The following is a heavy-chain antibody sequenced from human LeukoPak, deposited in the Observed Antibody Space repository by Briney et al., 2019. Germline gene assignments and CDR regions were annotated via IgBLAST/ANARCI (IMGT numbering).Heavy chain of an antibody. CDR3: AKERDNEILTGYLDY. CDR2: INAGNGNT. CDR1: GYTFTSYA. Sequence: ASVKVSCKASGYTFTSYAMHWVRQAPGQRLEWMGWINAGNGNTKYSQKFQGRVTITRDTSASTAYMELSSLRSEDTAVYYCAKERDNEILTGYLDYWGQGTLVTVSS. D-gene: IGHD3-9*01. V-gene: IGHV1-3*01. J-gene: IGHJ4*02.